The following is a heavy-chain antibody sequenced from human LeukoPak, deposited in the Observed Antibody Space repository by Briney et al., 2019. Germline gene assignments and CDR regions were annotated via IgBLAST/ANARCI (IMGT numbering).Heavy chain of an antibody. CDR1: GFTFSSYA. CDR3: AKDGFSSTIFGVVRAYAFDI. Sequence: GGSLRLSCAASGFTFSSYAMSWVRQAPGKGLEWVSAISGRGGSTYYADSVKGRFTISRDNSKNTLYLQMNSLRAEDTAVYYCAKDGFSSTIFGVVRAYAFDIWGQGTMVTVSS. CDR2: ISGRGGST. D-gene: IGHD3-3*01. V-gene: IGHV3-23*01. J-gene: IGHJ3*02.